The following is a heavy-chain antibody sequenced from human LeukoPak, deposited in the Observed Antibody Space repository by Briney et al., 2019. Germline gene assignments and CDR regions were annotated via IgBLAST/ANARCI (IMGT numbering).Heavy chain of an antibody. CDR2: INPNSGGT. CDR3: ARGPEVGYCSGGSCVHFDY. V-gene: IGHV1-2*02. D-gene: IGHD2-15*01. CDR1: GYTFTGYY. Sequence: EASVKVSCKASGYTFTGYYMHWVRQAPGQGLEWMGWINPNSGGTNYAQKFQGRVTMTRDTSISTAYVELSRLRSDDTAVYYCARGPEVGYCSGGSCVHFDYWGQGTLVTVSS. J-gene: IGHJ4*02.